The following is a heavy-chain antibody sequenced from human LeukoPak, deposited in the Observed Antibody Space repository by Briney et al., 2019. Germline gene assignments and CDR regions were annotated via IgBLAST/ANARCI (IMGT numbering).Heavy chain of an antibody. CDR1: GFTFSSYT. Sequence: GGSLRLSCAASGFTFSSYTMHWVRQAPGKGLEYVSAISSNGGSTYYADSVKGRFTISRDNAKNSLYLQMNSLRAEDTAVYYCAELGITMIGGVWGKGTTVTISS. D-gene: IGHD3-10*02. V-gene: IGHV3-64*02. CDR3: AELGITMIGGV. J-gene: IGHJ6*04. CDR2: ISSNGGST.